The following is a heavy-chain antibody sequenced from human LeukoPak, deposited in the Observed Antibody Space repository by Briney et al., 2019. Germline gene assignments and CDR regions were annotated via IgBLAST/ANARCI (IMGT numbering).Heavy chain of an antibody. V-gene: IGHV3-23*01. Sequence: GGSLRLSCAASGFTFDNYALGWVRQAPGKGLVWVSGISGSGNRTYYADSVKGRFTISRDNSKNTLYLQMNSLRAEDTAVYYCARVSCGGDCYHLYYYYMDVWGKGTTVTISS. D-gene: IGHD2-21*02. CDR1: GFTFDNYA. J-gene: IGHJ6*03. CDR2: ISGSGNRT. CDR3: ARVSCGGDCYHLYYYYMDV.